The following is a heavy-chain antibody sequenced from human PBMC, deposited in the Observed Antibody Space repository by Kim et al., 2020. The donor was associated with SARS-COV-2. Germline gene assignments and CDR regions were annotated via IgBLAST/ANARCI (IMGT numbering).Heavy chain of an antibody. Sequence: GGSLRLSCAASGFTFSDHYMDWVRQAPGKGLEWVGRSRNKAKSYTTDYAASVKCRFTISRDDSKNALYLQMNSLKTEDTAVYYCARGGDGDYWGQGTLVTVSS. CDR2: SRNKAKSYTT. J-gene: IGHJ4*02. CDR1: GFTFSDHY. CDR3: ARGGDGDY. V-gene: IGHV3-72*01. D-gene: IGHD3-10*01.